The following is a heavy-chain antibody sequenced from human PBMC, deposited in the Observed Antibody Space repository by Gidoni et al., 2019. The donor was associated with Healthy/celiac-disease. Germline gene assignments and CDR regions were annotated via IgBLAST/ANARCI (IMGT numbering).Heavy chain of an antibody. V-gene: IGHV4-4*07. CDR1: GGSISSYY. CDR2: IYTSGST. D-gene: IGHD1-26*01. Sequence: QVQLQESGPGLVKPSETLSLTCTVSGGSISSYYWSWIRQPAGKGLEWIGRIYTSGSTNYNPALKSRVTMSVDTSKNQFSLKLSSVTAADTAVYYCARDPRRMSGIDAFDIWGQGTMVTVSS. J-gene: IGHJ3*02. CDR3: ARDPRRMSGIDAFDI.